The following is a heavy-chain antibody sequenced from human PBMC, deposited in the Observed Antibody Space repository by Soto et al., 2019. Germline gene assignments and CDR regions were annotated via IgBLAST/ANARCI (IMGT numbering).Heavy chain of an antibody. V-gene: IGHV4-30-2*01. CDR3: ARDQGIAVAVFDY. CDR2: IYHSVST. Sequence: PSETLSLTCAVSGGSISSSGYSWSWIRQPTGKGLEWIGYIYHSVSTYYNPSLKSRVTISVDTSKNQISLKLRSVTAADTAVYYCARDQGIAVAVFDYWGQGTLVTVSS. D-gene: IGHD6-19*01. J-gene: IGHJ4*02. CDR1: GGSISSSGYS.